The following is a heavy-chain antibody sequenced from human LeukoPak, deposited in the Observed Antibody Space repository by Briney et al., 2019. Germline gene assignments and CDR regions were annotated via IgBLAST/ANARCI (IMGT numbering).Heavy chain of an antibody. J-gene: IGHJ4*02. CDR1: GFTFSNAW. D-gene: IGHD3-22*01. Sequence: GGSLRLSCAASGFTFSNAWMSWVRQAPGKGLEWVGRIKSKTDGGTTDYAAPVKGRFTISRDDSRNTLYLQMNSLKTEDTAVYYCTTGPRITMIVVVHYGTDYWGQGTLVTVSS. CDR3: TTGPRITMIVVVHYGTDY. CDR2: IKSKTDGGTT. V-gene: IGHV3-15*01.